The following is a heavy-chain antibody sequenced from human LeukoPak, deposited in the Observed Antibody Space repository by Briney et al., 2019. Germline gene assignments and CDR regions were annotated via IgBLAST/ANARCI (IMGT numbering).Heavy chain of an antibody. CDR2: FDPEDGET. D-gene: IGHD5/OR15-5a*01. V-gene: IGHV1-24*01. CDR3: ATDLTHSVYYFDY. J-gene: IGHJ4*02. Sequence: ASVKVSCKVSGYTLTELSMHWVGQAPGKGLEWMGGFDPEDGETIYAQKFQGRVTMTEDTSTDTAYMELSSLRSEDTAVYYCATDLTHSVYYFDYWGQGTLVTVSS. CDR1: GYTLTELS.